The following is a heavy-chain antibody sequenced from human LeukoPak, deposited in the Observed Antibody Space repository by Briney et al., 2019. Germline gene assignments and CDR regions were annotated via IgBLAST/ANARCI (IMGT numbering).Heavy chain of an antibody. J-gene: IGHJ4*02. Sequence: ASVKVSCKASGGTFSSYAISWVRQAPGQGLEWMGRIIPILGIANYAQKFQGRVTITADKSTSTAYMELRSLRSDDTAVYYCARVGGYVWGSYRAIDYWGQGTLVTVSS. CDR3: ARVGGYVWGSYRAIDY. CDR2: IIPILGIA. D-gene: IGHD3-16*02. V-gene: IGHV1-69*04. CDR1: GGTFSSYA.